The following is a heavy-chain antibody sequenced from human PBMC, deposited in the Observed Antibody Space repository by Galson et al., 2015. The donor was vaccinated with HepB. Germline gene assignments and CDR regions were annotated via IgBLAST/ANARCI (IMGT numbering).Heavy chain of an antibody. CDR2: IRSKVHGGTT. J-gene: IGHJ3*02. D-gene: IGHD3-10*02. CDR1: GFAFRNVW. V-gene: IGHV3-15*01. CDR3: ATDVPFTGGGALHI. Sequence: SLRLSCAASGFAFRNVWMTWVRHVPGKPLDWVGHIRSKVHGGTTDSATHVKDRFTISRDDSKSLLYLQMSSLKSEDTAVYYCATDVPFTGGGALHIWGQGTTVAVSS.